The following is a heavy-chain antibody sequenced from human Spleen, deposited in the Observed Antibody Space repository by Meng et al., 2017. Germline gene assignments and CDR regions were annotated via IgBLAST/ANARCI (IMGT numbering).Heavy chain of an antibody. D-gene: IGHD1-26*01. CDR2: IIPIFGTA. CDR1: GGTFSSYA. Sequence: SVKVSCKASGGTFSSYAISWVRQAPGQGLEWMGGIIPIFGTANYAQKFQGRVTITTDESTSTAYMELSSLRSEDTAVYYCARVEWELLGAFDIWGQGTMVTAS. CDR3: ARVEWELLGAFDI. V-gene: IGHV1-69*05. J-gene: IGHJ3*02.